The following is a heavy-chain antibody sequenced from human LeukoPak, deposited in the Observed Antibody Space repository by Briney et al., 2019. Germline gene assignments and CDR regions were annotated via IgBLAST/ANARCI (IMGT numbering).Heavy chain of an antibody. V-gene: IGHV1-2*02. D-gene: IGHD3-3*01. Sequence: RRASVKVSCKASGYTSTDYYFHWVRQAPGQGLEWMGWINPDSGGTGYADKFKGRVTLTRDRTISTVYMEMTSLRSDDTAIYYCVRDRNDFWSGFLYWGQGTLVTVSS. CDR3: VRDRNDFWSGFLY. CDR2: INPDSGGT. J-gene: IGHJ4*02. CDR1: GYTSTDYY.